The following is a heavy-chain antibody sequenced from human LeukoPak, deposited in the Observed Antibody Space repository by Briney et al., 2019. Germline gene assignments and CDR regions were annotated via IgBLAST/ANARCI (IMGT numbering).Heavy chain of an antibody. D-gene: IGHD3-9*01. CDR2: INTNTGNP. Sequence: ASVKVSCKASGYTFTGYYMHWVRQAPGQGLEWMGWINTNTGNPTYAQGFTGRFVFSLDTSVSTAYLQISSLKAEDTAVYYCARENGRYFDWLSDPNWFDPWGQGTLVTVSS. V-gene: IGHV7-4-1*02. CDR3: ARENGRYFDWLSDPNWFDP. J-gene: IGHJ5*02. CDR1: GYTFTGYY.